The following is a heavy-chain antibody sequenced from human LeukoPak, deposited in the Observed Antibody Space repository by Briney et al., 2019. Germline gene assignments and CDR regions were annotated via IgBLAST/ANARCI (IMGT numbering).Heavy chain of an antibody. CDR3: ARDYDSSGYYCAVGY. J-gene: IGHJ4*02. D-gene: IGHD3-22*01. CDR1: GFTFSSYG. CDR2: ISYDGSNK. V-gene: IGHV3-30*03. Sequence: PGGSLRLSCAASGFTFSSYGMHWVRQAPGKGLEWVAVISYDGSNKYYADSVKGRFTISRDSSKNTLYLQMNSLRAEDTAVYYCARDYDSSGYYCAVGYWGQGTLVTVSS.